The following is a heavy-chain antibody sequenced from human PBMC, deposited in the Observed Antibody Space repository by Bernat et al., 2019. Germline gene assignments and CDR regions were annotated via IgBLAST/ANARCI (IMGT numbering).Heavy chain of an antibody. CDR3: AKEVGYCSGGSCYYDYGMDV. CDR2: ISYDGSNK. D-gene: IGHD2-15*01. CDR1: GFTFSSYG. J-gene: IGHJ6*02. V-gene: IGHV3-30*18. Sequence: QVQLVESGGGVVQPGRSLRLSCAASGFTFSSYGMHWVRQAPGKGLALVAVISYDGSNKYYADSGKGRFTISRDNSKNTLYLQMNSLRAEDTAVYYCAKEVGYCSGGSCYYDYGMDVWGQGTTVTVSS.